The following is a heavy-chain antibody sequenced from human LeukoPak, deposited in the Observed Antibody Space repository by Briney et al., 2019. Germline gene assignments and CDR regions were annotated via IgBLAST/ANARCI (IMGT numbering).Heavy chain of an antibody. V-gene: IGHV4-59*01. J-gene: IGHJ2*01. D-gene: IGHD6-6*01. CDR3: ARDRSIAARPDTWYFDL. CDR2: IYYSGST. CDR1: GGSISSYY. Sequence: PSETLSLTCTVSGGSISSYYWSWIRQPPGKGLEWIGYIYYSGSTNCNPSLKSRVTISVDTSKNQFSLKLSSVIAADTAVYYCARDRSIAARPDTWYFDLWGRGTLVTVSS.